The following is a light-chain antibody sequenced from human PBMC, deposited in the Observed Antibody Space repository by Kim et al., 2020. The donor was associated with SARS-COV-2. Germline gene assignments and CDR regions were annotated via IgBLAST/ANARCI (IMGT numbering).Light chain of an antibody. J-gene: IGKJ4*01. V-gene: IGKV3-20*01. CDR1: QSVSSNY. CDR3: QQYANSPLT. CDR2: GAS. Sequence: EIVLTQSPGTLSLSPGERATLSCRASQSVSSNYLAWYQQKPGQAPRLLMYGASSRATGIPDRFSGSGSGTDFTLTISRLEPEDFAVYYCQQYANSPLTFGGGTKVETK.